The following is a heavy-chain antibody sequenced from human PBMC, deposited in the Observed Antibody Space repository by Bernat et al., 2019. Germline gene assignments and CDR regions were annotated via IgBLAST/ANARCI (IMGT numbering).Heavy chain of an antibody. CDR2: FSSTGGST. CDR1: GFTFSSYA. J-gene: IGHJ6*02. D-gene: IGHD3-10*01. CDR3: ARFTMVRGGRASYGMDV. V-gene: IGHV3-64*01. Sequence: EVQLVESGGGLVQPGGSLRLSCAASGFTFSSYAMHWVRQAPGKGLEYVSAFSSTGGSTYYANSVKGRFTISRDNSKNTLYLQMGSLRAEDMAVYYCARFTMVRGGRASYGMDVWGQGTTVTVSS.